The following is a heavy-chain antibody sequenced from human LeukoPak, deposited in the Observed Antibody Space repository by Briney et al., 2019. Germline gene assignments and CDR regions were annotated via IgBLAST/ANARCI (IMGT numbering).Heavy chain of an antibody. CDR2: IIPIFGTA. CDR3: ARDLNGDYVRYFDY. CDR1: GGTFSSYA. Sequence: ASVKVSCKASGGTFSSYAISWVRQAPGQGLEWMGGIIPIFGTANYAQKFQGRVTITADKSTSTAYMELSSLRSEDTAVYYCARDLNGDYVRYFDYWGQGTLVTVSS. V-gene: IGHV1-69*06. D-gene: IGHD4-17*01. J-gene: IGHJ4*02.